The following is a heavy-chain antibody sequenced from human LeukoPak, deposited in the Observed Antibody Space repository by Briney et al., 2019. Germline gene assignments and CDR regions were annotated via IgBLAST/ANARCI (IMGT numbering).Heavy chain of an antibody. D-gene: IGHD2-8*02. CDR2: INPSGDST. CDR1: GYTFTRFY. V-gene: IGHV1-46*01. CDR3: AREESGGYFDY. Sequence: ASVKVSCKASGYTFTRFYMHWVRQAPGQGLDWMGIINPSGDSTTYAHKFQGRVTMTRDTSTTTVYMELSSLRSDDTAVYYCAREESGGYFDYWGQGTLVSVSS. J-gene: IGHJ4*02.